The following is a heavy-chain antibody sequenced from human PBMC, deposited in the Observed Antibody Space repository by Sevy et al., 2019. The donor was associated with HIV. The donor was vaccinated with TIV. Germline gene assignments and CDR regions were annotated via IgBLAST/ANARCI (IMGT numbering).Heavy chain of an antibody. CDR3: ARGSRGYSYG. CDR1: GDSVSSGSYV. Sequence: SETLSLTCTVSGDSVSSGSYVWSWIRQPPGKGLEWIGYISYSGSTNYNPSLKSRVTISVDTSKKQFSLKLTSVTAADTAVYFCARGSRGYSYGWGQGTLVTVSS. J-gene: IGHJ4*02. D-gene: IGHD5-18*01. CDR2: ISYSGST. V-gene: IGHV4-61*01.